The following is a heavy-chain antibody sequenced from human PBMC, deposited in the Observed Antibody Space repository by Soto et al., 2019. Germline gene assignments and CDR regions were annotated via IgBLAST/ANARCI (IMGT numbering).Heavy chain of an antibody. CDR1: AASFSKYY. CDR2: IYFNGNT. D-gene: IGHD3-16*01. V-gene: IGHV4-59*01. Sequence: SETLSLTCTVCAASFSKYYWTWIRQPPGKGLEWIGYIYFNGNTKYNPSLEGRLTISIDTSKKEFSLKLTSVTAADAAVYYCASVTFGGIVLAHWGQGTLVTVSS. CDR3: ASVTFGGIVLAH. J-gene: IGHJ4*02.